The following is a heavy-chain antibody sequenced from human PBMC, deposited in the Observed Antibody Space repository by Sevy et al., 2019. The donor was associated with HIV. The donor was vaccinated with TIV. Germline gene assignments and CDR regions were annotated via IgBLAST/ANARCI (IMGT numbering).Heavy chain of an antibody. CDR2: ISSSRYTI. J-gene: IGHJ4*02. D-gene: IGHD2-15*01. CDR1: GFTFSSYS. Sequence: GGSLRLSCAASGFTFSSYSMNWVRQAPGKGLEWVSYISSSRYTIYYADSVTGRFTISRHNVKNSLYLQMNSLRAEDTAVYYCARGPRWYYFDYWGQGTLVTVSS. V-gene: IGHV3-48*01. CDR3: ARGPRWYYFDY.